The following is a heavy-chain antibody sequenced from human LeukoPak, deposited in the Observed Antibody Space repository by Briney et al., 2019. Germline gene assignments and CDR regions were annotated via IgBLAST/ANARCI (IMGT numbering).Heavy chain of an antibody. J-gene: IGHJ4*02. V-gene: IGHV3-74*01. CDR1: GFTFNNYW. D-gene: IGHD3-10*01. CDR2: IYIDGSST. CDR3: ARDSGSGRPYYFDS. Sequence: PGGSLRLSCEASGFTFNNYWMHWVRQAPGKGLVWVSRIYIDGSSTSYADSVKGRFTISRDNAKNTLYMQMNSLRAEDTAVYYCARDSGSGRPYYFDSWGQGTLVTVSS.